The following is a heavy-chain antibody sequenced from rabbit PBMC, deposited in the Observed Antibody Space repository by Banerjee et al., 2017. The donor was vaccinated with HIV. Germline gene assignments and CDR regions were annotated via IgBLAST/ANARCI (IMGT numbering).Heavy chain of an antibody. CDR1: GFSFSNKYV. CDR2: INTSSGNT. D-gene: IGHD2-1*01. CDR3: ARVYDDYGDLDL. V-gene: IGHV1S40*01. J-gene: IGHJ4*01. Sequence: QSLEESGGDLVKPGATLTLTCTASGFSFSNKYVMCWVRQAPGKGLEWIACINTSSGNTVYASWAKGRFTISKTSSTTVTLQMTSLTAADTATYFCARVYDDYGDLDLWGPGTLVTVS.